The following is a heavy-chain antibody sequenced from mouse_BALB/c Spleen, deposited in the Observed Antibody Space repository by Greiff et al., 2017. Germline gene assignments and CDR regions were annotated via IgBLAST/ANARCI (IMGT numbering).Heavy chain of an antibody. CDR3: ARSGGNFWYFDV. D-gene: IGHD2-1*01. Sequence: EVKLMESGGGLVQPGGSRKLSCAASGFTFSSFGMHWVRQAPEKGLEWVAYISSGSSTIYYADTVKGRLTISRDNPKNTLFLQMTSLRSEDTAMYYCARSGGNFWYFDVWGAGTTVTVSS. J-gene: IGHJ1*01. V-gene: IGHV5-17*02. CDR2: ISSGSSTI. CDR1: GFTFSSFG.